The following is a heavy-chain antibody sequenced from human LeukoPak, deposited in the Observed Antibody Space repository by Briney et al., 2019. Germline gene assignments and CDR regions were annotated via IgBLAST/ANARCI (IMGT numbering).Heavy chain of an antibody. CDR2: IYYSGST. D-gene: IGHD6-19*01. V-gene: IGHV4-59*01. CDR3: ARLSSSGWYWSTKEYGMDV. J-gene: IGHJ6*02. CDR1: GGSISSYY. Sequence: SETLSLTCTVSGGSISSYYWSWVRQPPGKGLEWIGYIYYSGSTNYNPSLKSRVTISVDTSKNQFSLKLSSVTAADTAVYYCARLSSSGWYWSTKEYGMDVWGQGTTVTVSS.